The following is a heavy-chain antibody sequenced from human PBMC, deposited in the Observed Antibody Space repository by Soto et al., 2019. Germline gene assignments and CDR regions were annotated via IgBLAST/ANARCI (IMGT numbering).Heavy chain of an antibody. CDR3: SRSVVSSTRFDP. V-gene: IGHV3-11*06. Sequence: QVQLVESGGGLVRPGESLRLSCAASGFTFSDSSMNWIRQAPGKGLEWVSYSSSGTSYTNYADSVKGRFTISRDNAKNSLFLHMNSLRAEDTAVYYCSRSVVSSTRFDPWGQGTLVTVSS. D-gene: IGHD6-13*01. CDR1: GFTFSDSS. CDR2: SSSGTSYT. J-gene: IGHJ5*02.